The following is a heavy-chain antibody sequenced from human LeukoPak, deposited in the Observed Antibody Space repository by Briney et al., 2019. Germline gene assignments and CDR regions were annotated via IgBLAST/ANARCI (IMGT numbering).Heavy chain of an antibody. V-gene: IGHV1-46*01. CDR3: ARRRGSGSYDPYDAFDI. D-gene: IGHD1-26*01. J-gene: IGHJ3*02. CDR1: GYTFTSYY. Sequence: ASVKVSCKASGYTFTSYYMHWVRQAPGQGLEWMGIINPSGGSTSYARKFQGRVTMTRDTSTSTVYMELSSLRSEDTAVYYCARRRGSGSYDPYDAFDIWGQGTMVTVSS. CDR2: INPSGGST.